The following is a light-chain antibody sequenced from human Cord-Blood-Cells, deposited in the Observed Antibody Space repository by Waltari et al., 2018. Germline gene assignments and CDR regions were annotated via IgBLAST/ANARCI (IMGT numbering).Light chain of an antibody. CDR1: SSDVGGYNY. CDR2: DVS. J-gene: IGLJ3*02. Sequence: QSALTQPASVSGSPGQSITISCTGTSSDVGGYNYVSWYQQHPGKAPKLMIYDVSNRPSVFSNRFSGSKSGNTASLTISGLQAEDEAEYYCSSYTSSSPWVFGGGTKLTVL. V-gene: IGLV2-14*01. CDR3: SSYTSSSPWV.